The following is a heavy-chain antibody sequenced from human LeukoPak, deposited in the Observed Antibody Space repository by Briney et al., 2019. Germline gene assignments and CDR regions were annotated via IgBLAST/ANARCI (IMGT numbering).Heavy chain of an antibody. CDR1: GFIFDDYA. D-gene: IGHD5-12*01. Sequence: PGGSLRLSCAASGFIFDDYAMHWVRQAPGKGLEWVSLISWDGGYTFYADSVKGRFTISRDNNRNSLFLQMNSLRAEDSALYYCTKDTRGYETRRGGWGMDVWGQGTTVTVSS. CDR2: ISWDGGYT. V-gene: IGHV3-43D*03. CDR3: TKDTRGYETRRGGWGMDV. J-gene: IGHJ6*02.